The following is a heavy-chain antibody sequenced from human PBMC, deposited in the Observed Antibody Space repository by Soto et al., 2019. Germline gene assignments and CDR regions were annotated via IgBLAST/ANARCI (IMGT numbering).Heavy chain of an antibody. CDR2: IIPLMRTV. CDR1: GGTFASYS. V-gene: IGHV1-69*06. J-gene: IGHJ6*02. D-gene: IGHD2-21*01. Sequence: SVKVSCKASGGTFASYSITWLRQAPGQRLEWMGEIIPLMRTVNYAQKFQDRVTITGDRSTSTVYMALNSLRADDTAVYYCARDPVDLFGYLDVWGQGTTVTVSS. CDR3: ARDPVDLFGYLDV.